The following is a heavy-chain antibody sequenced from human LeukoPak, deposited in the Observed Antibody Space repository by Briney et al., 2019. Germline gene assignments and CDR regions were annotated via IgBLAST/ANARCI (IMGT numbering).Heavy chain of an antibody. CDR2: MAHDGSNI. CDR1: GFTFNSYA. Sequence: GRSLRLSCAASGFTFNSYAMHWVRQGPGKGLEWVAVMAHDGSNIYYAGSVQGRFTISRDDSKDTLYLQMNSLRLKDTAVYYCARASDRMYDEFWEGYFSSFDFWGQGTLVTVSS. V-gene: IGHV3-30-3*01. D-gene: IGHD3-3*01. J-gene: IGHJ4*02. CDR3: ARASDRMYDEFWEGYFSSFDF.